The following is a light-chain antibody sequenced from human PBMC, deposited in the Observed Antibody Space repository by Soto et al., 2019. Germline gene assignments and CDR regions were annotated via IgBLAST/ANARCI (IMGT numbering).Light chain of an antibody. CDR2: GAS. J-gene: IGKJ2*01. CDR3: QQYDNWPYT. Sequence: EIVMTHSPATLSVSPGERATLSCRASQSVSNNLAWYQQKPGQAPRLLIYGASTRATAIPARFSGSGSGTECTLTISRLQSEDFAVYFCQQYDNWPYTFGQGTKLEIK. V-gene: IGKV3-15*01. CDR1: QSVSNN.